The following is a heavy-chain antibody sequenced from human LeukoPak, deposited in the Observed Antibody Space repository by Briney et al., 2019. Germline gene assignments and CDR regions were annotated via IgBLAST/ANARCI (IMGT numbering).Heavy chain of an antibody. CDR1: GFTFSNYA. CDR3: ARSPDYYYMDV. J-gene: IGHJ6*03. CDR2: ISGSGDST. Sequence: GGSLRLSCAASGFTFSNYAMSWVRQAPGKGLEWVSAISGSGDSTYYADSVKGRFTISRDNSKNTLYLQMNSLRAEDTAVYYCARSPDYYYMDVWGKGTTVTVSS. V-gene: IGHV3-23*01.